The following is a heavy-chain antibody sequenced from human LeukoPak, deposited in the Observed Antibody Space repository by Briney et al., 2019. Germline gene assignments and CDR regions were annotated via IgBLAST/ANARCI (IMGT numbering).Heavy chain of an antibody. CDR3: ARERGTTVTTHGFDY. D-gene: IGHD4-17*01. J-gene: IGHJ4*02. CDR2: IYYSGST. V-gene: IGHV4-39*07. CDR1: GGSISSSSYY. Sequence: PSETLSLTCTVSGGSISSSSYYWGWIRQPPGKGLEWIGSIYYSGSTYYNPSLKSRVTISVDTSKNQFSLKLSSVTAADTAVYYCARERGTTVTTHGFDYWGQGTLVTVSS.